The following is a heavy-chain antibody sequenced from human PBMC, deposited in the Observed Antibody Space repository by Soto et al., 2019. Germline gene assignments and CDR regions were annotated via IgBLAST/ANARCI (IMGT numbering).Heavy chain of an antibody. CDR2: ISYDGDNK. V-gene: IGHV3-30*18. CDR1: GFTFSSHG. D-gene: IGHD2-15*01. CDR3: AKDRDVVSDHFEY. J-gene: IGHJ4*02. Sequence: QVQLVESGGGVVQPGRSLRLSCAASGFTFSSHGMHWVRQVPGQGLDWVAVISYDGDNKYYADSVKGRFTISRDNSKNTLFLQMNDLRTEDTAVYYCAKDRDVVSDHFEYWGRGTLVTVSS.